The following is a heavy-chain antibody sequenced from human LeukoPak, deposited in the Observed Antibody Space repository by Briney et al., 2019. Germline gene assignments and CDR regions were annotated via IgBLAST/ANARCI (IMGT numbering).Heavy chain of an antibody. J-gene: IGHJ4*02. V-gene: IGHV3-30*04. CDR1: GFTFSSYA. CDR3: ARGRYYLDS. CDR2: ISYDGSNK. Sequence: GGSLRLSCAASGFTFSSYAMHWVRQAPGKGLEWVAVISYDGSNKYYADSVKGRFTISRDNAKNTPHLQMNSLRAEDTAVYYCARGRYYLDSWGQGSLVTVSS. D-gene: IGHD4-17*01.